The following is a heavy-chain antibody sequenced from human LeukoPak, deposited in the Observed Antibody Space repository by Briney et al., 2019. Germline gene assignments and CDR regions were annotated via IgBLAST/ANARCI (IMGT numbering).Heavy chain of an antibody. CDR2: MYYGGST. CDR1: GGSISSYY. V-gene: IGHV4-59*05. J-gene: IGHJ4*02. CDR3: ARNIKDYCSGGTCHSYFDY. D-gene: IGHD2-15*01. Sequence: PSETLSLTCTVSGGSISSYYWSWIRQPAGKGLEWIGTMYYGGSTYYNPSLRSRVTISVDTSKNQFSLKLTSVTAADTAVYYCARNIKDYCSGGTCHSYFDYWGQGTLVTVSS.